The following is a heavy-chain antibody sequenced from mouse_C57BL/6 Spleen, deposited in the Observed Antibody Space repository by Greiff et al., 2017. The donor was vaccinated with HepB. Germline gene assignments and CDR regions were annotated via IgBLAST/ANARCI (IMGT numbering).Heavy chain of an antibody. V-gene: IGHV14-4*01. CDR1: GFNIKDDY. Sequence: EVKLQQSGAELVRPGASVKLSCTASGFNIKDDYMHWVKQRPEQGLEWIGWIDPENGDTEYASKFQGKATITADTSSNTAYLQLSSLTSEDTAVYYCTTWDYYGGDYWGQGTSVTVSS. D-gene: IGHD1-2*01. CDR3: TTWDYYGGDY. CDR2: IDPENGDT. J-gene: IGHJ4*01.